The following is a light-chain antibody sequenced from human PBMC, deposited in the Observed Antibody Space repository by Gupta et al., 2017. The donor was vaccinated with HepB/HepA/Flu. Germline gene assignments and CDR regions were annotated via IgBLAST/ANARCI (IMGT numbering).Light chain of an antibody. Sequence: EIVMTQSPATLSMSPGERATLSCRASQSVTSNLAWYQQRPGQAPRLLFYGASTRATGIPARFSGSGSGTDFTLTISSLQSEDFAVYYCQQYNDWPYTFGRGTKLEIK. J-gene: IGKJ2*01. CDR2: GAS. V-gene: IGKV3-15*01. CDR1: QSVTSN. CDR3: QQYNDWPYT.